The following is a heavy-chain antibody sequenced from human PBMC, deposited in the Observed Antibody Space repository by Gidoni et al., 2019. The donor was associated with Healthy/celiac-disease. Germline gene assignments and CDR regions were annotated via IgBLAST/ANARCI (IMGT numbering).Heavy chain of an antibody. CDR1: GGSISSSSYY. Sequence: LQLQESGPGLVKPSDTLSLTCTVSGGSISSSSYYLGWIRQPPGKGLELIGSIYYSGSTYYNPSLKSRVTIAVDTSKNQFSLKLSSVTAADTAVYYCARVSAAAPLGCDYWGQGTLVTVSS. D-gene: IGHD6-25*01. CDR2: IYYSGST. CDR3: ARVSAAAPLGCDY. V-gene: IGHV4-39*07. J-gene: IGHJ4*02.